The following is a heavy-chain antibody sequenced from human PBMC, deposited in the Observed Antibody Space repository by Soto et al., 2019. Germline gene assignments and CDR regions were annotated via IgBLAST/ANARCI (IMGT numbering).Heavy chain of an antibody. CDR2: ISYDGSNK. CDR1: GFTFSSYG. CDR3: AKDGGSNYVHYYYGMDV. Sequence: GSLRLSCAASGFTFSSYGMHWVRQAPGKGLEWVAVISYDGSNKYYADSVKGRFTISRDNSKNTLYLQMNSLRAEDTAVYYCAKDGGSNYVHYYYGMDVWGQGTTVTVSS. J-gene: IGHJ6*02. V-gene: IGHV3-30*18. D-gene: IGHD4-4*01.